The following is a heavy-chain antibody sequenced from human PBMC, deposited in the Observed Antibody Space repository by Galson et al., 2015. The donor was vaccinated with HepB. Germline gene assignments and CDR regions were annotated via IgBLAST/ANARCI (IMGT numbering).Heavy chain of an antibody. CDR3: ARGEEIAAINWFDP. CDR2: VIPIFGTA. Sequence: SVKVSCKASGGTFSSYAISWVRQAPGQGLEWMGGVIPIFGTANYAQKFQGRVTITADKSTSTAYMELSSLRSEDTAVYYCARGEEIAAINWFDPWGQGTLVTVSS. CDR1: GGTFSSYA. D-gene: IGHD6-6*01. J-gene: IGHJ5*02. V-gene: IGHV1-69*06.